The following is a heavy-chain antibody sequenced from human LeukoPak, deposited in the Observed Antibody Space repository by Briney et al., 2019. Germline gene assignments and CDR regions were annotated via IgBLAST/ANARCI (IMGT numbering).Heavy chain of an antibody. Sequence: SETLSLTCTVSGGSISSGSYYWSWIRQPAGTGLEWIGRIYTSGSTNYNPSLKSRVTISVDTSKNQFSLQLNSVTPEDTAVYYCARAEVGYSSGGWFDPWGQGTLVTVSS. V-gene: IGHV4-61*02. CDR2: IYTSGST. CDR3: ARAEVGYSSGGWFDP. J-gene: IGHJ5*02. D-gene: IGHD6-19*01. CDR1: GGSISSGSYY.